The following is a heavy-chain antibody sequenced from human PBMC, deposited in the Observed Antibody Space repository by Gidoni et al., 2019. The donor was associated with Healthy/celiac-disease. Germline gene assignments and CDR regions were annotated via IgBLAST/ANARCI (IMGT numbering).Heavy chain of an antibody. J-gene: IGHJ3*02. CDR3: ASEHTSFGVAPGSDAVDI. CDR2: IYYSGST. Sequence: LQLQESGPGRVMPSETMSLTCTVSGGAIGSFSYYWGWIRQLPGKGLEWIGSIYYSGSTYYNPSLKGRVTISVDTSKNQFSLKLSSVSAADTAVYYCASEHTSFGVAPGSDAVDIWGQGTMVTVSS. CDR1: GGAIGSFSYY. D-gene: IGHD3-3*01. V-gene: IGHV4-39*07.